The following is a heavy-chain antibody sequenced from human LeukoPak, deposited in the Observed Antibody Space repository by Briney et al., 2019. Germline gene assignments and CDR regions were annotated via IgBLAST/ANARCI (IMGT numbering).Heavy chain of an antibody. CDR1: GFTFSTFP. J-gene: IGHJ3*01. CDR3: VKALTADAFDV. Sequence: PGGSLRLSCSASGFTFSTFPMHWVRQAPGKGLEYFSAIKRNEDPTYYADSVKGRFTISRDNSKNTLYLQMSSLRPEDTAVDYCVKALTADAFDVWGQRTMVTAPS. V-gene: IGHV3-64D*06. CDR2: IKRNEDPT.